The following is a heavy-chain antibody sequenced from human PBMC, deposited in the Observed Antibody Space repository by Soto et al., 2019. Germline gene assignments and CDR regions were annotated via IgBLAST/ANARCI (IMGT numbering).Heavy chain of an antibody. CDR3: AREGTYPFYGMDV. D-gene: IGHD3-16*02. CDR1: GYTFTGYY. CDR2: INPNSGGT. Sequence: ASVKVSCKASGYTFTGYYMHWVRQAPGQGLEWMGWINPNSGGTNYAQKFQGWVTTTRDTSISTAYMELSRLRSDDTAVYYCAREGTYPFYGMDVWGQGTTVTVSS. J-gene: IGHJ6*02. V-gene: IGHV1-2*04.